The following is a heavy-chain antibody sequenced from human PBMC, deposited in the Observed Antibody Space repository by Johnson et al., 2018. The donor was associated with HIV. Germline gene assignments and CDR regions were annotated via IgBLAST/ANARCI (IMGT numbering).Heavy chain of an antibody. Sequence: VLLVESGGGVVRRGGSLRLSCAASGFNFDDYGMSWVRQVPGKGLAWVSGINWNGGNTDYDDYMKGRFTISRDNARTSLFLQMNSLRVEDTAFYYCARGKGAAVGLDAFDIWGQGTMVTVSS. CDR2: INWNGGNT. V-gene: IGHV3-20*04. CDR3: ARGKGAAVGLDAFDI. J-gene: IGHJ3*02. CDR1: GFNFDDYG. D-gene: IGHD6-13*01.